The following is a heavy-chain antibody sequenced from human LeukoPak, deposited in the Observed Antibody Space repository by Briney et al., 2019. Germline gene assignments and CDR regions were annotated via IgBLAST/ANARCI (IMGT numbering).Heavy chain of an antibody. CDR2: ISSSGSTI. V-gene: IGHV3-48*03. Sequence: GGSLRLSCAASGFTFSSYEMNWVRQAPGKGLEWVSYISSSGSTIYYADSVKGRFTISRDNAKNSLYLQMNSLRAEDTAVYYCAKNTYYDFWSGPDAAFDYWGQGTLVTVSS. CDR3: AKNTYYDFWSGPDAAFDY. CDR1: GFTFSSYE. J-gene: IGHJ4*02. D-gene: IGHD3-3*01.